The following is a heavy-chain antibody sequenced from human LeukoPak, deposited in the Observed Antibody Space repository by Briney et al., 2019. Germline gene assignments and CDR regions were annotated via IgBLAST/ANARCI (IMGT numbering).Heavy chain of an antibody. J-gene: IGHJ4*02. CDR1: GGSISSGGYY. Sequence: PSETLSLTCIVSGGSISSGGYYWSWIRQHPGKGPEWIGYIHSSGNTYYAPSLKGRVNMSVDTSKNQLSLNLSSMTAADRAVYYCARRLPSIAALDYWGQGTLVTVSS. CDR3: ARRLPSIAALDY. D-gene: IGHD2-15*01. V-gene: IGHV4-31*03. CDR2: IHSSGNT.